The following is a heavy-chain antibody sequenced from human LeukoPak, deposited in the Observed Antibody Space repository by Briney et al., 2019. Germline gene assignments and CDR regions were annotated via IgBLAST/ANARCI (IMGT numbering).Heavy chain of an antibody. V-gene: IGHV1-69*02. D-gene: IGHD2-2*01. CDR1: GGTFSSYT. Sequence: SVKVSCKASGGTFSSYTISWVRQAPGQGLEWMGRIIPVLGIANYAQKFQGRVTITADKSTSTAYMELSSLRSEDTAVYYCARGYCSSTSCYYGYYYMDVWGKGTRSPSP. CDR2: IIPVLGIA. CDR3: ARGYCSSTSCYYGYYYMDV. J-gene: IGHJ6*03.